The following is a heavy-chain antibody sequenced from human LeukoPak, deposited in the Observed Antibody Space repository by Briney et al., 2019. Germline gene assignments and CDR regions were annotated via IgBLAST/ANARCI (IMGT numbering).Heavy chain of an antibody. CDR2: INPNSGGT. J-gene: IGHJ4*02. V-gene: IGHV1-2*02. CDR1: GYTFTGYY. CDR3: AREVEEAARGDY. D-gene: IGHD6-6*01. Sequence: GASVKVSCKASGYTFTGYYTHWVRQAPGQGLEWMGWINPNSGGTNYAQKFQGRVTMTRDTSISTAYMELSRLRSDDTAVYYCAREVEEAARGDYWGQGTLVTVSS.